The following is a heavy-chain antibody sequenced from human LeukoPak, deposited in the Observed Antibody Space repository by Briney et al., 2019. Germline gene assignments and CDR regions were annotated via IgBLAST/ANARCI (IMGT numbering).Heavy chain of an antibody. J-gene: IGHJ5*02. D-gene: IGHD2-15*01. Sequence: SETLSLTCAVYGGSFSGYYWSWIRQPPGKGLEWIGEINHSGSTNYNPSLKSRATISVDTSKNQFSLKLSSVTAADTAVYYCARDSYRIVVVVAATEVYNWFDPWGQGTLDTASS. V-gene: IGHV4-34*01. CDR3: ARDSYRIVVVVAATEVYNWFDP. CDR1: GGSFSGYY. CDR2: INHSGST.